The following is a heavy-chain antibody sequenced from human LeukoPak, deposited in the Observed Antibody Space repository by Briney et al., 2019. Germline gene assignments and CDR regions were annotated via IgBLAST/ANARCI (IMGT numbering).Heavy chain of an antibody. CDR3: ARVSISLFGVVTAHFDS. CDR1: GGSFSGSY. V-gene: IGHV4-34*01. CDR2: INRSGST. D-gene: IGHD3-3*01. J-gene: IGHJ4*02. Sequence: SETLSLTCGVSGGSFSGSYWGWIRQPPGKGLEWIWEINRSGSTNYNSSLTGRVTISLDTSKNQFSLNLRSVTTADTAVYYCARVSISLFGVVTAHFDSWGQGTLVAVSS.